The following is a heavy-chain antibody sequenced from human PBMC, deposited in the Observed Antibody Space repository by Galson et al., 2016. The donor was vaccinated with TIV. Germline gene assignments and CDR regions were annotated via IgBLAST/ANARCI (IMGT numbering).Heavy chain of an antibody. Sequence: SVKVSCKAFGYTFSKYGISWVRQAPGQGLEWMGWISGYSGNTNYARKLQGRVIMTTDTSTDTAFMEVRRLTSDDTAVYYCARDRGSMTMILVVDYYYGMDVWGQGTTVTVSS. D-gene: IGHD3-22*01. J-gene: IGHJ6*02. V-gene: IGHV1-18*04. CDR2: ISGYSGNT. CDR3: ARDRGSMTMILVVDYYYGMDV. CDR1: GYTFSKYG.